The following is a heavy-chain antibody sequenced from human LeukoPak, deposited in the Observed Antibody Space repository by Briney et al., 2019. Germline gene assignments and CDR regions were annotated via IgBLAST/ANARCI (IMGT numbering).Heavy chain of an antibody. D-gene: IGHD3-10*01. J-gene: IGHJ3*02. CDR1: GFTFRVYE. Sequence: PGGSLRLSCAASGFTFRVYEMQWVRQAPGKGLEWVSYISGRGDTIYYADSVKGRFTISRDNARNSLYLQMNSLRSEDTALYCCARGDYYGSQNYTYDIWGQGTMVTVSS. CDR3: ARGDYYGSQNYTYDI. V-gene: IGHV3-48*03. CDR2: ISGRGDTI.